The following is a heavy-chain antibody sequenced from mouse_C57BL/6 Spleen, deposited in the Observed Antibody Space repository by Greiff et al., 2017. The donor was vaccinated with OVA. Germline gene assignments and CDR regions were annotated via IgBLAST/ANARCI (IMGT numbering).Heavy chain of an antibody. CDR2: INTSNGST. J-gene: IGHJ3*01. CDR1: GYTFTSYW. D-gene: IGHD1-1*01. CDR3: ARGRGRGGPWFAY. Sequence: QVQLKQPGTELVKPGASVKLSCKASGYTFTSYWMHWVKQRPGQGLEWIGNINTSNGSTNYNEKFKSKATLTVDKSASTAYMQLSSLTSEDSAVYYCARGRGRGGPWFAYWGQGTLVTVSA. V-gene: IGHV1-53*01.